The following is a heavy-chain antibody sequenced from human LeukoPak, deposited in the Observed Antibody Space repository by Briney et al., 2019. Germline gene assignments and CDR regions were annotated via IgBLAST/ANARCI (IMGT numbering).Heavy chain of an antibody. J-gene: IGHJ5*02. Sequence: SEPLSLTCPVSGGSVSSGSYYWSWIRQPPGKGLEWIGYIYYSGSTNYNPSLKSRVTISVDTSKNQFSLKLSSVTAADTAVYYCARRSGSYRFDPWGQGSLVTVSS. CDR1: GGSVSSGSYY. D-gene: IGHD1-26*01. V-gene: IGHV4-61*01. CDR2: IYYSGST. CDR3: ARRSGSYRFDP.